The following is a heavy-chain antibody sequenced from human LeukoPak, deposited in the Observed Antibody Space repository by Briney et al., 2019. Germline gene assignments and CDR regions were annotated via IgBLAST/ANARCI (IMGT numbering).Heavy chain of an antibody. Sequence: GGSLRLSCAASGFSFSSHWIDWVRQAPGKGLEWVANINQDGSIKNFVDSVRGRFIIYRDNTKNSVYLEINSLRVEDTAVYYCARNLGSQQFDYWGQGTQVTVSS. D-gene: IGHD3-16*01. V-gene: IGHV3-7*01. J-gene: IGHJ4*02. CDR3: ARNLGSQQFDY. CDR2: INQDGSIK. CDR1: GFSFSSHW.